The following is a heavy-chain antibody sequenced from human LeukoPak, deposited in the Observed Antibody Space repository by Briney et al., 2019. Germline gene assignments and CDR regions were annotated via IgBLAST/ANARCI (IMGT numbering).Heavy chain of an antibody. J-gene: IGHJ6*03. CDR1: GDIFNSYS. Sequence: SVTVSCKAFGDIFNSYSVSWVRQAPGQGLEWMGGIIPMFGSANYAQKFQGRVTVTTDQSTTVVYMELSSLSSEDTAVYYCARVGRSRGSLPNSYYYMDVWGKGTTVTVSS. CDR3: ARVGRSRGSLPNSYYYMDV. D-gene: IGHD1-26*01. CDR2: IIPMFGSA. V-gene: IGHV1-69*05.